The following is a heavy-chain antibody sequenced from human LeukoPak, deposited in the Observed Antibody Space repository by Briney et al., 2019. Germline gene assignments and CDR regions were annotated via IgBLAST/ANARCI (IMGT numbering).Heavy chain of an antibody. CDR1: GGSFSGYY. J-gene: IGHJ4*02. D-gene: IGHD1-14*01. Sequence: SETLSLTCAVYGGSFSGYYWSWIRQPPGKGLEWIGEINHSGSTNYNPSLKSRVTISVDTSKNQFSLKLSSVTAADTAVYYCAREARITTGDYWGQGTLVTVSS. CDR2: INHSGST. V-gene: IGHV4-34*01. CDR3: AREARITTGDY.